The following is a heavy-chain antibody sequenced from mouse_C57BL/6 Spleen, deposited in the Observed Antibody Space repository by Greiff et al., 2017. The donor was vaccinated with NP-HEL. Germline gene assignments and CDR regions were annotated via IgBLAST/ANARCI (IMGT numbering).Heavy chain of an antibody. CDR2: ISNLAYSI. D-gene: IGHD3-3*01. J-gene: IGHJ4*01. Sequence: EVQLMESGGGLVQPGGSLKLSCAASGFTFSDYGMAWVRQAPRQGLEWVAFISNLAYSIYYADTVTGRITISRENAKNTLYLEMSSLRSEDAAVYYCARQGGREMDYWGQGTSVTVSS. CDR3: ARQGGREMDY. V-gene: IGHV5-15*01. CDR1: GFTFSDYG.